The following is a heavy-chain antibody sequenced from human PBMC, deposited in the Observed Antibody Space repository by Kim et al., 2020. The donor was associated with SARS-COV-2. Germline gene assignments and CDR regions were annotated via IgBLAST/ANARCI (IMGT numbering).Heavy chain of an antibody. CDR1: GFTFSSYS. J-gene: IGHJ3*02. CDR2: ISSSSSTI. CDR3: ARDGLVGATIVAFDI. Sequence: GGSLRLSCAASGFTFSSYSMNWVRQAPGKGLEWVSYISSSSSTIYYADSVKGRFTISRDNAKNSLYLQMNSLRAEDTAVYYCARDGLVGATIVAFDIWGQGTMVTVSS. V-gene: IGHV3-48*04. D-gene: IGHD1-26*01.